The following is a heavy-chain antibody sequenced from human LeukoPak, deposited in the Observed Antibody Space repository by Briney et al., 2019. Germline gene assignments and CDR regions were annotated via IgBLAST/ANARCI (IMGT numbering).Heavy chain of an antibody. V-gene: IGHV1-69*05. CDR3: ARGRRSGSYYVWFDP. Sequence: SVKVSCKASGGTFSSYAISWVRQAPGQGLEWMGGIIPIFGTANYAQKFQGRVTITTDESTSTAYMELSSLRSEDTAVFYCARGRRSGSYYVWFDPWGQGTLVTVSS. D-gene: IGHD1-26*01. J-gene: IGHJ5*02. CDR1: GGTFSSYA. CDR2: IIPIFGTA.